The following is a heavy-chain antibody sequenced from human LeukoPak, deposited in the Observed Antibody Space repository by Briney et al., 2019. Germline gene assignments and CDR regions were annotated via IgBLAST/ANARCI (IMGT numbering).Heavy chain of an antibody. J-gene: IGHJ3*02. CDR1: GGSISSSSYY. V-gene: IGHV4-39*01. CDR2: IYYSGST. CDR3: ARQVTFGGVIAKNAFDI. Sequence: PSGTLSLTCIVSGGSISSSSYYWGWIRQPPGKGLEWIATIYYSGSTSYNPSLTSRVTISVDTSKNQFSLKLSSVTAADTAVYYCARQVTFGGVIAKNAFDIWGQGTMVTVSS. D-gene: IGHD3-16*02.